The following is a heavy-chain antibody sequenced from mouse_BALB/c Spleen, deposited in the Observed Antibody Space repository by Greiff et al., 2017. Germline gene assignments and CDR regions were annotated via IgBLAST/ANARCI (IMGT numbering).Heavy chain of an antibody. J-gene: IGHJ3*01. D-gene: IGHD1-1*01. V-gene: IGHV1-5*01. CDR1: GYTFTSYW. Sequence: EVQLQESGTVLARPGASVKMSCKASGYTFTSYWMHWVKQRPGQGLEWIGAIYPGNSDTSYNQKFKGKAKLTAVTSTSTAYMELSSLTNEDSAVYYCTRNYYGSSYDAYWGQGTLVTVSA. CDR2: IYPGNSDT. CDR3: TRNYYGSSYDAY.